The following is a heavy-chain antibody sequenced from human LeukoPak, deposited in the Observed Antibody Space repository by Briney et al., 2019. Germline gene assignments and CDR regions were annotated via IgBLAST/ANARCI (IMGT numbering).Heavy chain of an antibody. D-gene: IGHD3-10*01. CDR3: AADGGGLTGHY. J-gene: IGHJ4*02. CDR2: IVYDGSNT. V-gene: IGHV3-33*05. Sequence: GGSLRLSCAASGFTFSSYGMHWVRQAPGKGLEWVAVIVYDGSNTYYADSVKGRFTISRDISKNTPYLQMNSLRVEDTAVYYCAADGGGLTGHYWGQGTLVTVSS. CDR1: GFTFSSYG.